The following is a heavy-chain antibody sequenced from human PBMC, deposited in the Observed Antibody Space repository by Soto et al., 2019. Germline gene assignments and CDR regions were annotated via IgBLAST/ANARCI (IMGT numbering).Heavy chain of an antibody. CDR2: IRSKTNSYAT. D-gene: IGHD6-19*01. CDR3: TRQADAVQWLVVPTDYNFDY. CDR1: GFTFGGSA. V-gene: IGHV3-73*02. Sequence: EGQLVESGGGLVQPGGSLKLSCAASGFTFGGSAMHWVRQASGKGLEWVGHIRSKTNSYATAYAESVKGRFTIYRDDLMNTVYLQMNNLKTEDTAVYFCTRQADAVQWLVVPTDYNFDYWGQGTLVTVSS. J-gene: IGHJ4*02.